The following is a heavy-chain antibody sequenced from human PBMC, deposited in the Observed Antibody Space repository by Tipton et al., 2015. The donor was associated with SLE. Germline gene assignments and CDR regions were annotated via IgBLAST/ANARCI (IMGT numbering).Heavy chain of an antibody. Sequence: TLSLTCAVYGGSFSGYYWSWIRQHPGKGLEWIGYIYYSGSTYYNPSLKSRVTISVDTSKNQFSLKLSSVTAADTAVYYCARVTNYYDSSGYDESPYYFDYWGQGTLVTVSS. CDR2: IYYSGST. CDR1: GGSFSGYY. J-gene: IGHJ4*02. V-gene: IGHV4-31*11. D-gene: IGHD3-22*01. CDR3: ARVTNYYDSSGYDESPYYFDY.